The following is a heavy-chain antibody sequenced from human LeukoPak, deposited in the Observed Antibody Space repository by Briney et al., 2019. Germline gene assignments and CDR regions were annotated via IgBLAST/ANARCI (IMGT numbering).Heavy chain of an antibody. CDR1: GGSISSYY. CDR2: IYYSGST. J-gene: IGHJ3*02. D-gene: IGHD3-22*01. Sequence: SETLSLTCTVSGGSISSYYWSWIRQPPGKGLEWIGYIYYSGSTNYNPSLKSRVTISVDTSKNQFSLKLSSVTAADTAVYYCATTTMGDYYDSSGLDAFDIWDQGTMVTVSS. V-gene: IGHV4-59*01. CDR3: ATTTMGDYYDSSGLDAFDI.